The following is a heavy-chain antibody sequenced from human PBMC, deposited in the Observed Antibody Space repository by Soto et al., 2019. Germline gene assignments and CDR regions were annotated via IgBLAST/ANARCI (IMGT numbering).Heavy chain of an antibody. D-gene: IGHD2-2*01. V-gene: IGHV1-8*01. J-gene: IGHJ3*02. CDR1: GYTFTSYD. CDR2: MNPNSGNT. Sequence: QVQLVQSGAEVKKPGASVKVSCKASGYTFTSYDINWVRQATGQGLEWMGWMNPNSGNTGYAQKFQGRVSMTRKTSISTADMELSSLRSEDTAVYYCAGCSSSSCRDHDAFGIWGQRTMVTVSS. CDR3: AGCSSSSCRDHDAFGI.